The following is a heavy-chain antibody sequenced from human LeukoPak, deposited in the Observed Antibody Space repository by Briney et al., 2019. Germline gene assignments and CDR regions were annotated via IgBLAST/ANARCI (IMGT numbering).Heavy chain of an antibody. D-gene: IGHD6-13*01. CDR3: ALVKPGIAAAGSIDY. V-gene: IGHV1-3*03. CDR2: IDAGNGRT. Sequence: ASVKVSCKASGYDFTKYAVQWVRQAPGQRLEWMGWIDAGNGRTKYSQDFQGRVTITADKSTSTAYMELSSLRSEDTAVYYCALVKPGIAAAGSIDYWGQGTLVTVSS. CDR1: GYDFTKYA. J-gene: IGHJ4*02.